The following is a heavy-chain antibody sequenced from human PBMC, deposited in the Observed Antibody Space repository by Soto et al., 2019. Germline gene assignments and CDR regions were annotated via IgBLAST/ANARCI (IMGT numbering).Heavy chain of an antibody. CDR2: IIPIFGTA. J-gene: IGHJ3*02. CDR3: ARIIKYYYDSSGYPLAYDAFDI. V-gene: IGHV1-69*06. CDR1: GGTFSSYA. Sequence: SVKVSCKASGGTFSSYAISWVRQAPGQGLEWMGGIIPIFGTANYAQKFQGRVTITADKSTSTAYMELSSLRSEDTAVYYCARIIKYYYDSSGYPLAYDAFDIWGQGTMVIVSS. D-gene: IGHD3-22*01.